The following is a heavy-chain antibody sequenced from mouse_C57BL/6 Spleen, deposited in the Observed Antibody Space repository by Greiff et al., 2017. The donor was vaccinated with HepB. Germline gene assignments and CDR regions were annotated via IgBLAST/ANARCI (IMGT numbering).Heavy chain of an antibody. Sequence: VQLQQSGTVLARPGASVKMSCKTSGYTFTSYWMHWVKQRPGQGLEWIGAIYPGNSDTSYNQKFKGKAKLTAVTSAITAYMELSSLTNEDSAVYYCTREATTVVALDYWGQGTTLTVSS. V-gene: IGHV1-5*01. CDR3: TREATTVVALDY. D-gene: IGHD1-1*01. J-gene: IGHJ2*01. CDR2: IYPGNSDT. CDR1: GYTFTSYW.